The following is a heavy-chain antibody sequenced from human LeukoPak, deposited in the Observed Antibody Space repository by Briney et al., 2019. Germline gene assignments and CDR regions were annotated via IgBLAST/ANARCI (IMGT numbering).Heavy chain of an antibody. CDR1: GYTLTELS. Sequence: ASVKVSCKVSGYTLTELSMHWVRQAPGKGLEWMGGFDPEDGETIYAQKFQGRVTMTEDTSTDTAYMELSSLRSEDTAVYYCATHSGRGTRDAFDIWGQGTMVTVSS. J-gene: IGHJ3*02. CDR2: FDPEDGET. D-gene: IGHD1-7*01. CDR3: ATHSGRGTRDAFDI. V-gene: IGHV1-24*01.